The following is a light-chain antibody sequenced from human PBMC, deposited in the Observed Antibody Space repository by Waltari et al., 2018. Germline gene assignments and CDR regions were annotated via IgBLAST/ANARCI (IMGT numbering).Light chain of an antibody. Sequence: EIVLTQSPGTLSLSPGERATPSCRASQSVSSSYLAWYQQKPGQAPRVLIHGASNRATGIPYRFSGSGSGTDFTLTISRLEPEDFAVYYCQQYGSSPWTFGQGTKVEIK. V-gene: IGKV3-20*01. CDR2: GAS. CDR3: QQYGSSPWT. CDR1: QSVSSSY. J-gene: IGKJ1*01.